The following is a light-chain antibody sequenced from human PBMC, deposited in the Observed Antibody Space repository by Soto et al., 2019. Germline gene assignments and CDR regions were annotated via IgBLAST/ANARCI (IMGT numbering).Light chain of an antibody. CDR3: QSYDNSLRGSV. CDR1: RSNLGADSD. Sequence: QSVLTQPPSVSGAPGQRVIISCTGTRSNLGADSDVHWYQQHPGAAPKLLISTTNNRAPGVPDRFSGSKSGASASLAVTGLQAEDEADYYCQSYDNSLRGSVFGGGTKLTVL. J-gene: IGLJ2*01. CDR2: TTN. V-gene: IGLV1-40*01.